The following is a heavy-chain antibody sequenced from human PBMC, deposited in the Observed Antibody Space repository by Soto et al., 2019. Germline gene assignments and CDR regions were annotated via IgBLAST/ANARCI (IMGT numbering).Heavy chain of an antibody. CDR2: IWYDGSNK. D-gene: IGHD6-19*01. J-gene: IGHJ1*01. CDR3: ARAEDSRGPGYLQH. CDR1: GFTFSSYG. V-gene: IGHV3-33*01. Sequence: QVQLVESGGGVVQPGRSLRLSCAASGFTFSSYGMHWVRQAPGKGLEWVAVIWYDGSNKYYADSVKGRFTISRDNSKNTRDLQVNSVRVEDTAVYYCARAEDSRGPGYLQHWGQGTLVTVSS.